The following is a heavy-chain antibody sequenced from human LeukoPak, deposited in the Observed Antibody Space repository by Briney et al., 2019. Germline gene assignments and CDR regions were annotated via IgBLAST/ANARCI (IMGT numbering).Heavy chain of an antibody. CDR1: GYTFTSYG. V-gene: IGHV1-18*01. CDR3: ARDLSGAASGAGDY. CDR2: ISAYNGNT. J-gene: IGHJ4*02. D-gene: IGHD3-16*01. Sequence: GASVKVSCKASGYTFTSYGISWVRQAPGQGLEWMGWISAYNGNTSYAQKLQGRVTMTTDTSTSTAYMELRSLRSDDTAVYYCARDLSGAASGAGDYWGQGTLVTVSS.